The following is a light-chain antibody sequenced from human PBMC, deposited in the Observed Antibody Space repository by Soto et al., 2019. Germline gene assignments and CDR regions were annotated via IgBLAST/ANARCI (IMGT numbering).Light chain of an antibody. CDR2: GAS. J-gene: IGKJ1*01. CDR1: QSARSS. CDR3: QQYNNWPWT. Sequence: EIVMTQSPSTLSVSAGERATLSCRASQSARSSLAWYQQKHGQAPRLLIYGASTRATGIPARFSGSGYGTDFNLTISGLQSEDSAVYYCQQYNNWPWTFGPGTKVDIK. V-gene: IGKV3-15*01.